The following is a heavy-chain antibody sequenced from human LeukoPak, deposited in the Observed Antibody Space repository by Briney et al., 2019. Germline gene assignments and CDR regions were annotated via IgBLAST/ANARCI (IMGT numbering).Heavy chain of an antibody. CDR1: GSTFGSYG. Sequence: PGGSLRPSCAASGSTFGSYGMHWVRQAPGKGLGWVAVISYDGTNKYYADSVKGRFTISRNNSKNTLYQQMNSLRAKDTAVYYCARDAGGFDYWGQVTLVTASS. D-gene: IGHD2-8*02. CDR2: ISYDGTNK. J-gene: IGHJ4*01. CDR3: ARDAGGFDY. V-gene: IGHV3-30-3*01.